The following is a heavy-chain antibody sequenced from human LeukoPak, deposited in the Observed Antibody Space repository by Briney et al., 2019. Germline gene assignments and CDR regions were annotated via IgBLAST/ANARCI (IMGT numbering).Heavy chain of an antibody. J-gene: IGHJ4*02. CDR1: GGSISSGGYY. V-gene: IGHV4-30-2*01. CDR3: ARLYSYGFGGIDY. D-gene: IGHD5-18*01. CDR2: IYHSGST. Sequence: SETLSLTCTVSGGSISSGGYYWSWIRQPPGKGLEWIGYIYHSGSTYYNPSLKSRVTMSVDTSKNQFSLKLSSVTAADTAVYYCARLYSYGFGGIDYWGQGTLVTVSS.